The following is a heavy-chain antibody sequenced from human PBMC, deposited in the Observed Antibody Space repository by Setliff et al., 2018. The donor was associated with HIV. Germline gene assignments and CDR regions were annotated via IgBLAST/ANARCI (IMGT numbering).Heavy chain of an antibody. CDR2: ISSSSSYI. CDR1: GLTFSDYW. Sequence: GGSLRLSCAASGLTFSDYWMNWVRQAPGKGLEWVSYISSSSSYIYYADSVKGRFTISRDNAKNSLYLQMNSLRAEDTAVYYCARDTPRYYYGSSGSAWGQGTLVTVSS. CDR3: ARDTPRYYYGSSGSA. V-gene: IGHV3-21*05. D-gene: IGHD3-22*01. J-gene: IGHJ5*02.